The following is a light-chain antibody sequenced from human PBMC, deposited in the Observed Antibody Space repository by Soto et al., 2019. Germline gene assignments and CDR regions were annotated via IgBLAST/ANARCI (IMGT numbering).Light chain of an antibody. CDR3: QQYGSSGT. J-gene: IGKJ1*01. Sequence: EIVLTQSPSTLSVSPGERSTLSFVASQSVSSSYLAWYQQKPGQAPRLLIYGASSRATGIPDRFSGSGSGTDFTLTISRLEPEDFAVYYCQQYGSSGTFGQGTKVDIK. CDR2: GAS. V-gene: IGKV3-20*01. CDR1: QSVSSSY.